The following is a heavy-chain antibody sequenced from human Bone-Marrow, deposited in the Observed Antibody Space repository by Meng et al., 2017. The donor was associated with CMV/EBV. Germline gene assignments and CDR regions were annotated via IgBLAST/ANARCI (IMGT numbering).Heavy chain of an antibody. CDR3: ARDPVAARRVVYYYYGMDV. CDR1: GYTFTGYY. Sequence: ASVKVSCKASGYTFTGYYMHWVRQAPGQGLEWMGWINPNSGGTNYAQKFQGRVTMTRDTSISTAYMELSRLRSDDPAVYSCARDPVAARRVVYYYYGMDVWGQGTTDTVSS. J-gene: IGHJ6*02. CDR2: INPNSGGT. V-gene: IGHV1-2*02. D-gene: IGHD6-6*01.